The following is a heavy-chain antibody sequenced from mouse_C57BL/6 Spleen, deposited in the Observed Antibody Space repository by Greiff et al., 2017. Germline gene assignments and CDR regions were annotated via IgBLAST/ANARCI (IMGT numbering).Heavy chain of an antibody. CDR2: ILPGSGST. Sequence: VQLMESGAELMKPGASVKLSCKATGYTFTGYWIEWVKQRPGHGLEWIGEILPGSGSTNYNEKFKGKATFTADTSSTTAYMQLSSLTTEDSAIYDCARSGYYGSSSYWYFDVWGTGTTVTVSS. CDR1: GYTFTGYW. D-gene: IGHD1-1*01. V-gene: IGHV1-9*01. CDR3: ARSGYYGSSSYWYFDV. J-gene: IGHJ1*03.